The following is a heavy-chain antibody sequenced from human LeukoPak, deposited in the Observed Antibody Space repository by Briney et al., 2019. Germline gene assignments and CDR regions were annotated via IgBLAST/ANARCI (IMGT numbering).Heavy chain of an antibody. J-gene: IGHJ3*02. CDR1: GFTVSSNY. Sequence: GGSLRLSCAVSGFTVSSNYMSWVRQAPGKGLEWVSTITASGGSTYYADSVKGRFTISRDNSKNTLYMQMNSPRAEDTALYYCAKGLGEWNDGSDALDIWGQGTMVTVSS. CDR3: AKGLGEWNDGSDALDI. D-gene: IGHD1-1*01. CDR2: ITASGGST. V-gene: IGHV3-23*01.